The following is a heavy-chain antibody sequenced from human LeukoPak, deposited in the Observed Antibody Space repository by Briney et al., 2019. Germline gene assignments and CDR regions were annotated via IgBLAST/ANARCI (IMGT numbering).Heavy chain of an antibody. CDR1: GFTFSSYA. CDR3: TKQWLVLGAFDI. V-gene: IGHV3-23*01. CDR2: VSGSGGST. J-gene: IGHJ3*02. Sequence: TGGSLRLSCAASGFTFSSYAMSWVRQAPGKGLEWVSAVSGSGGSTYYADSVKGRFTISRDNSKNTLYLQMNSLRAEDTAVYYCTKQWLVLGAFDIWGQGTMVTVSS. D-gene: IGHD6-19*01.